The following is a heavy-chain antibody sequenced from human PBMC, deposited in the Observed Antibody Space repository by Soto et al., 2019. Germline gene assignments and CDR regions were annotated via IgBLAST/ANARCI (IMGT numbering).Heavy chain of an antibody. CDR3: ASCSSTSCPFDY. D-gene: IGHD2-2*01. V-gene: IGHV1-69*13. CDR2: IIPIFGTA. Sequence: SVKVSCKASGGTFSSHAISWVRQAPGQGLEWMGGIIPIFGTANYAQKFQGRVTITADESTSTAYMELSSLRSEDTAVYYCASCSSTSCPFDYWGQGTMVTVSA. CDR1: GGTFSSHA. J-gene: IGHJ4*02.